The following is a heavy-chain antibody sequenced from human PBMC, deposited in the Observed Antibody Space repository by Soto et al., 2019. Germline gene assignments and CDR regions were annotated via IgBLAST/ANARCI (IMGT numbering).Heavy chain of an antibody. CDR1: GGSFSGYY. D-gene: IGHD5-18*01. Sequence: SETLSLTCTVSGGSFSGYYWSWIRQPPGKGLEWIGEINHSGSTNYNPSLKSRVTISVDTSKNQFSLKLSSVTAADTAVYYCARGRGYSYGYFDYWGQGTLVTVSS. CDR2: INHSGST. V-gene: IGHV4-34*01. CDR3: ARGRGYSYGYFDY. J-gene: IGHJ4*02.